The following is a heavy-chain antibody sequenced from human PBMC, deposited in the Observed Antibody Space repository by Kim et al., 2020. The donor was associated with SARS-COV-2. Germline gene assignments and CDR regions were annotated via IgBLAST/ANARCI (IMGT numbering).Heavy chain of an antibody. CDR1: GGSISSYY. D-gene: IGHD3-9*01. Sequence: SETLSLTCTVSGGSISSYYWSWIRQPPGKGLEWIGYIYYSGSTNYNPSLKSRVTISVDTSKNQFSLKLSSVTAADTAVYYCASLPYYDILTGYTIDYWGQGTLVTVSS. J-gene: IGHJ4*02. V-gene: IGHV4-59*13. CDR2: IYYSGST. CDR3: ASLPYYDILTGYTIDY.